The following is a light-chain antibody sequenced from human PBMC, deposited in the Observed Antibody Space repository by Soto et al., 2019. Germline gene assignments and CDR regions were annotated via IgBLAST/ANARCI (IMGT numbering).Light chain of an antibody. CDR2: EVS. CDR1: SSDVGGYNY. J-gene: IGLJ3*02. CDR3: SSYTSSSTLNWV. V-gene: IGLV2-14*01. Sequence: QSALTQPASVSGSPGQSITISCTGTSSDVGGYNYVSWYQQHPGKAPKLMIYEVSNRPSGVSNRFSGSKSGNTASLTISGLQAEDEADYYCSSYTSSSTLNWVFGGWTKLTVL.